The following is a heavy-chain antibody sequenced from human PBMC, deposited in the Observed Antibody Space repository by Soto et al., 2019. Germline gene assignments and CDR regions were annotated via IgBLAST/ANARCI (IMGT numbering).Heavy chain of an antibody. CDR2: IYHSGST. V-gene: IGHV4-4*02. D-gene: IGHD3-22*01. J-gene: IGHJ2*01. Sequence: SDTLSLTCAGSGGSIGSSNWWSWVRQPPGKGLEAIGEIYHSGSTNYTPSLKSRVTISVDKSKNQFSLKLSSVTAADTAVYYCARMGTPYYYDSSGYYTRGWYFDLWGRGTLVT. CDR1: GGSIGSSNW. CDR3: ARMGTPYYYDSSGYYTRGWYFDL.